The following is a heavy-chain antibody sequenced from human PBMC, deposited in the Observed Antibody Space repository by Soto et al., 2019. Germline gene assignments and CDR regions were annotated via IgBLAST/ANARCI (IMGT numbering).Heavy chain of an antibody. CDR2: ISGSGGST. CDR1: GFTFSSYA. V-gene: IGHV3-23*01. Sequence: GGSLTLSWAASGFTFSSYAMSWDHQAPGKGLEWVSAISGSGGSTYYADSVKGRFTISRDNSKNTLYLQMNSLRAEDTAVYYCAKDSTVNPPFYYYYYMDVWGKGTTVTVSS. D-gene: IGHD4-4*01. CDR3: AKDSTVNPPFYYYYYMDV. J-gene: IGHJ6*03.